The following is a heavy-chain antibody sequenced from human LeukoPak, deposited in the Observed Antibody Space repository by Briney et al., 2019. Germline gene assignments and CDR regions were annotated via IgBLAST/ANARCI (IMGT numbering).Heavy chain of an antibody. CDR3: AREVTTSSWRAFDI. V-gene: IGHV3-30-3*01. CDR1: GFTFSSYA. CDR2: ISHDGNKK. J-gene: IGHJ3*02. Sequence: GGSLRLSCAASGFTFSSYAMHWVRQAPGKGLEGVTLISHDGNKKYYADSVKGRFTISRDNSKNTLYLQMNSLRAEDTAMYYCAREVTTSSWRAFDIWGQGTMVTVSS. D-gene: IGHD6-13*01.